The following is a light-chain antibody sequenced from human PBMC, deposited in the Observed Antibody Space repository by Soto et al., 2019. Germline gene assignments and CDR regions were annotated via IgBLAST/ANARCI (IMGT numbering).Light chain of an antibody. CDR1: QSVSSN. CDR2: DAS. CDR3: QQRSNWRLT. J-gene: IGKJ4*01. Sequence: EIVLTQSPATLSLSPGERATLSCRASQSVSSNLAWYQQKPGQAPRLLIYDASNRATGIPARFSGSGSGTDFTLTISSLELEDFAVYYCQQRSNWRLTFGGGTKVEIK. V-gene: IGKV3-11*01.